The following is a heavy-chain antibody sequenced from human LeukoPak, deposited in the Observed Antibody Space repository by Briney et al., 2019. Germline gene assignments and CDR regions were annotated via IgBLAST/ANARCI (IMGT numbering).Heavy chain of an antibody. D-gene: IGHD3-10*01. CDR1: GGSISSSSYY. CDR3: ARDRITMVRGVIITNWFDP. Sequence: SETLSLTCTVSGGSISSSSYYWGWIRQPPGKGLEWIGSIYYSGSTYYNPSLKSRVTISVDTSKNQFSLKLSSVTAADTAVYYCARDRITMVRGVIITNWFDPWGQGTLVTVSS. V-gene: IGHV4-39*02. CDR2: IYYSGST. J-gene: IGHJ5*02.